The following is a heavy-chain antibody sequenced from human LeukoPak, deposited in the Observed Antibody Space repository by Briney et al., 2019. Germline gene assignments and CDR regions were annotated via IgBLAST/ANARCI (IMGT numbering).Heavy chain of an antibody. V-gene: IGHV3-53*01. CDR2: IYSDVST. CDR1: GFIVSGDF. CDR3: ARERGRGRDSPWFDY. Sequence: PGGSLRLSCAASGFIVSGDFMSWVRQAPGKGLEWVSVIYSDVSTYYADSVKGRFTISRDNSKNTLDLQMTGLRAEDTAVYYCARERGRGRDSPWFDYWGQGTLVTVSS. D-gene: IGHD1-26*01. J-gene: IGHJ4*02.